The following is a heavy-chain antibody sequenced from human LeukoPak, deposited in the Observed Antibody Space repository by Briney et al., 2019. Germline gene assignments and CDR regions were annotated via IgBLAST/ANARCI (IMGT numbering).Heavy chain of an antibody. Sequence: SETLSLTCTVSGGSISSGSYYWSWIRQPAGKGLEWIGRIYTSGSTNYNPSLKSRVTISVDTSKNQFSLKLSSVTAADTAVYYCARAEGDGMDVWGQGTTVTVSS. CDR2: IYTSGST. CDR1: GGSISSGSYY. CDR3: ARAEGDGMDV. J-gene: IGHJ6*02. V-gene: IGHV4-61*02. D-gene: IGHD3-16*01.